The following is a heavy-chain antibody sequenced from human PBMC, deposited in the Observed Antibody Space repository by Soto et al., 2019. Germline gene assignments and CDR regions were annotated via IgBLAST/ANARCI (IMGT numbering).Heavy chain of an antibody. CDR1: GFTFGDYA. Sequence: PGGSLRLSCTASGFTFGDYAMSWFRQAPGKGLEWVGFIRSKAYGGTTEYAASVKGRFTISRDDSKSIAYLQMNSLKTEDTAVYYCTRDLEGSYSPKTLDDWGQGTLVTVSS. CDR3: TRDLEGSYSPKTLDD. CDR2: IRSKAYGGTT. D-gene: IGHD1-26*01. V-gene: IGHV3-49*03. J-gene: IGHJ4*02.